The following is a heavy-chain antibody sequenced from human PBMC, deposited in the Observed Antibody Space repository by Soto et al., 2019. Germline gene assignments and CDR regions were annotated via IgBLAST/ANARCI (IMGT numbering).Heavy chain of an antibody. J-gene: IGHJ4*02. Sequence: SVTLSHTYTVSGGSVRSRSDYWSWIRQPPGKGLEWIGYIYYSGSTNYNPSLKSRVTISVDTSKNQFSLKLSSVTAADTAVYYCARDSLEYYYDYWGQGTLVTV. CDR3: ARDSLEYYYDY. V-gene: IGHV4-61*01. D-gene: IGHD6-6*01. CDR2: IYYSGST. CDR1: GGSVRSRSDY.